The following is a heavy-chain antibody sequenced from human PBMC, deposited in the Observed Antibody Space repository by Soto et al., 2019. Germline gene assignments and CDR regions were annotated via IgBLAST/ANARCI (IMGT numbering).Heavy chain of an antibody. J-gene: IGHJ4*01. D-gene: IGHD2-2*01. V-gene: IGHV4-59*01. Sequence: QVQLQESGPRLVKPSETLSLTCIVSGGSISNYYWSWIRQPPGKGLEWIGYIYYSGSTNYNPSLQSRVTISVDTSKNQFSLKLSSVTAADTAVYYCARAVLPATAPFDYWGHGTLVTVSS. CDR1: GGSISNYY. CDR2: IYYSGST. CDR3: ARAVLPATAPFDY.